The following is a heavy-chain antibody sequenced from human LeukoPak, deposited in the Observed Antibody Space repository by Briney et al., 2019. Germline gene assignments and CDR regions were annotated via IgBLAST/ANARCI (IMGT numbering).Heavy chain of an antibody. V-gene: IGHV4-34*01. CDR2: INHSGGT. J-gene: IGHJ4*02. Sequence: SETLSLTCAVYGGSFSGYYWSWIRQPPGKGLEWIGEINHSGGTNYNPSLKSRVTTSVDTSKNQFSLKLSSVTAADTAVYYCVRDRYYFDYWGQGTLVTVSS. CDR1: GGSFSGYY. CDR3: VRDRYYFDY.